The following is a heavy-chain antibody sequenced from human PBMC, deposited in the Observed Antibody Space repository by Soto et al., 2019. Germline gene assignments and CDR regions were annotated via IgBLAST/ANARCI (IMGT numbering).Heavy chain of an antibody. Sequence: SETLSLTCTVAGGSSSSYYWSWIRQPPGKGLEWIGYIYYSGSTNYNPSLKSRVTISVDTSKNQFSLKLSSVTAADTAVYYCASTSAGQYYYYYYMDVWGKGTTVTVSS. CDR1: GGSSSSYY. V-gene: IGHV4-59*01. CDR2: IYYSGST. D-gene: IGHD3-16*01. CDR3: ASTSAGQYYYYYYMDV. J-gene: IGHJ6*03.